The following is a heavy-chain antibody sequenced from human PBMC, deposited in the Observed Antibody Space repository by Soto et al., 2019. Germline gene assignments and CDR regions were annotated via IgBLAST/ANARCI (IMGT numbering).Heavy chain of an antibody. CDR2: IYYSGST. CDR1: GGSIIISSHY. V-gene: IGHV4-39*01. J-gene: IGHJ6*02. Sequence: SDTLSLTCTVSGGSIIISSHYWGWIRQPPGKGLEWIGSIYYSGSTYYNPSLKSRVTISVDTSKNQFSLKLSSVTAADTAVYYCAYLDYYYYYGMDVWGQGTTVT. CDR3: AYLDYYYYYGMDV.